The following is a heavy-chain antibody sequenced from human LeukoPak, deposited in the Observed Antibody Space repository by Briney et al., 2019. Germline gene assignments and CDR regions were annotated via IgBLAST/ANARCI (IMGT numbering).Heavy chain of an antibody. CDR2: ISGSGDST. D-gene: IGHD3-3*01. V-gene: IGHV3-23*01. J-gene: IGHJ5*02. CDR1: GFTFSTYA. Sequence: GGSLRLSCTASGFTFSTYALSWVRQAPGKGLEWVSAISGSGDSTFYADSVKGRFTISRDNSKNTLYLQMSSLRAEDTAVYFCAKTPYYDFWSGYSSWFDPWGQGTLVTISS. CDR3: AKTPYYDFWSGYSSWFDP.